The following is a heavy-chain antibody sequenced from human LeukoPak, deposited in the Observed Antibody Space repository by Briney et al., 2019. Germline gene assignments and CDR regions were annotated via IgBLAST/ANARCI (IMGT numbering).Heavy chain of an antibody. CDR2: ISPNTDGT. CDR3: ASDPGNPAMVPFDY. CDR1: GYTFTGYY. J-gene: IGHJ4*02. D-gene: IGHD5-18*01. Sequence: ASVKVSCKASGYTFTGYYMHWVRQAPGQGLEWMGWISPNTDGTNYAQKFQGRVTMTRNTSISTAYMELSRLRSDDTAVYHCASDPGNPAMVPFDYWGQGTLVTVSS. V-gene: IGHV1-2*02.